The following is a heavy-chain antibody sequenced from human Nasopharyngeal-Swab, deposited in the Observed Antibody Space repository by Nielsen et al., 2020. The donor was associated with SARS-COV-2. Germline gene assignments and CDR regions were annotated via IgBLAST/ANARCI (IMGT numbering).Heavy chain of an antibody. V-gene: IGHV1-2*06. CDR2: INPNSGDT. CDR1: GYTFTGYY. Sequence: ASVKVSCKASGYTFTGYYMHWVRQAPGQGLEWMGRINPNSGDTNYAQKLQGRVTMTTDTSTSTAYMELRSLRSDDTAVYYCARDSIAAAGFDYWGQGTLVTVSS. J-gene: IGHJ4*02. D-gene: IGHD6-13*01. CDR3: ARDSIAAAGFDY.